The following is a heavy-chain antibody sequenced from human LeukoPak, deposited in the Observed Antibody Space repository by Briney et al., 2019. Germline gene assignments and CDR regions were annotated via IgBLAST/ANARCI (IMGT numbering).Heavy chain of an antibody. CDR3: AKDAESGWYRYYFDY. Sequence: GGSLRLSCAASGFTFSSYSMNWVRQAPGKGLEWVSYISSSSSTIYYADSVKGRFTISRDNAKNSLYLQMNSLRVEDTAVYYCAKDAESGWYRYYFDYWGQGTLVTVSS. CDR2: ISSSSSTI. J-gene: IGHJ4*02. D-gene: IGHD6-19*01. CDR1: GFTFSSYS. V-gene: IGHV3-48*01.